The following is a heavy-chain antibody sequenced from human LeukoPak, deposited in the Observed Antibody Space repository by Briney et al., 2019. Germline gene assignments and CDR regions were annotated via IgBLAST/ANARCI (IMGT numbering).Heavy chain of an antibody. D-gene: IGHD3-22*01. V-gene: IGHV4-34*01. CDR1: GGSFGGYY. J-gene: IGHJ4*02. Sequence: PSETLSLTCAVYGGSFGGYYWTWIRQPPGKGPEWIGEINHSGSTSYNPSLKRRVFMSVDTAKNQFSLKLNSVSAADTAVYYCARGGYFDSSGYPNPLDYWGQGTLVTVSS. CDR2: INHSGST. CDR3: ARGGYFDSSGYPNPLDY.